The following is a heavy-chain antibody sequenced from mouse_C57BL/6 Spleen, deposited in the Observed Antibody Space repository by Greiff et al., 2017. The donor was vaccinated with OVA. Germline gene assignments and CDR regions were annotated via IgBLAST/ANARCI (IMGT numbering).Heavy chain of an antibody. CDR3: AREGETGFPFDY. D-gene: IGHD4-1*01. CDR1: GFTFSSYA. V-gene: IGHV5-4*01. J-gene: IGHJ2*01. Sequence: EVKVVESGGGLVKPGGSLKLSCAASGFTFSSYAMSWVRQTPEKRLEWVATISDGGSYTYYPDNVKGRFTISRDNAKNNLYLQMSHLKSEDTAMYYCAREGETGFPFDYWGQGTTLTVSS. CDR2: ISDGGSYT.